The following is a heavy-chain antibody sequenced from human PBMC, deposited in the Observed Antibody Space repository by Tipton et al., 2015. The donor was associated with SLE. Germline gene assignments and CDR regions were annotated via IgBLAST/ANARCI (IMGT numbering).Heavy chain of an antibody. D-gene: IGHD3-22*01. V-gene: IGHV3-48*03. J-gene: IGHJ3*02. CDR1: GFTFSRYE. CDR3: ARIRPGDKSGWDAFDI. Sequence: SLRLSCAASGFTFSRYEMNWVRQAPGKGLEGVSYIRSSGSPIYYADSVKGRFTISSDNEKNSLYLQMNSLRAEDTAVYYCARIRPGDKSGWDAFDIWGQGSMIAVSA. CDR2: IRSSGSPI.